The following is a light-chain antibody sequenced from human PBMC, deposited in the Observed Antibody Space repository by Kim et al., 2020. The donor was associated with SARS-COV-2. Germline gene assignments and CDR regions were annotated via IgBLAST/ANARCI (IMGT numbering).Light chain of an antibody. Sequence: SSELTQDPAVSVALGQTVKITCQGDSLRTYYASWYQQKPGQAPVLVVYGKNNRPSGIPDRFSGSYSGNTASLTITGAQPEDDADYYCTSRDTKMFGGGTQ. J-gene: IGLJ3*02. CDR1: SLRTYY. CDR2: GKN. CDR3: TSRDTKM. V-gene: IGLV3-19*01.